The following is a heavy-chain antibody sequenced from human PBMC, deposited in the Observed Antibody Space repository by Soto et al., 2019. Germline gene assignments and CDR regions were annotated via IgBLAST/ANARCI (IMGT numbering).Heavy chain of an antibody. D-gene: IGHD3-3*01. CDR1: GGAISGYY. CDR3: ARGQRFSDSFDP. Sequence: SETLSLTCTVSGGAISGYYWTWIRQAAGKGLEWIGRIYSSGGTKYNPSLKNRVDMSLDMSKNQFSLRLRSVTAADTAVYYCARGQRFSDSFDPWGQGTLVTVSS. CDR2: IYSSGGT. V-gene: IGHV4-4*07. J-gene: IGHJ5*02.